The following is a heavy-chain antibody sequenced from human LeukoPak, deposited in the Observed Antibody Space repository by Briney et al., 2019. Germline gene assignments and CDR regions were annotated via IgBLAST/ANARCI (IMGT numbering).Heavy chain of an antibody. D-gene: IGHD1-26*01. CDR2: IYYSRST. V-gene: IGHV4-39*01. Sequence: PSETLSLTCTVSGGSISSSSYYWGWIPPPPGKGLEWIGSIYYSRSTYYNPSLKSRVTISVYTSPNPLPLKLSSVTAADTDVYNCVRHRAPGHSGTFEYWGQRTPVTVSS. CDR1: GGSISSSSYY. J-gene: IGHJ4*02. CDR3: VRHRAPGHSGTFEY.